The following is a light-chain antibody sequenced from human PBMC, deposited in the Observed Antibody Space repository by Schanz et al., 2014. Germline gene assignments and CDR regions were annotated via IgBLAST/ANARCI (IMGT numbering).Light chain of an antibody. CDR2: DAS. CDR3: QQYGSAPLT. Sequence: EIVLTQSPGTLSLSPGERATLSCRASQNINSNFLAWYQQKLGQAPRLLIYDASRRATGIPDRFSGSGSGTDFSLTVSRLEPEDFAVYYCQQYGSAPLTFGGGTKVEIK. J-gene: IGKJ4*01. V-gene: IGKV3-20*01. CDR1: QNINSNF.